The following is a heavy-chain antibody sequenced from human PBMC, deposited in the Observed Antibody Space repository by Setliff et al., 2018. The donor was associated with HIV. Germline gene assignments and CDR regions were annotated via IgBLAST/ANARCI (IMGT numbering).Heavy chain of an antibody. D-gene: IGHD2-21*02. CDR3: VRDPPLTPTDADHPFDI. CDR2: IYTSGST. Sequence: SETLSLTCTVSGDSISTYCWIWIRQPPGKGLEWIGNIYTSGSTSYNPSLKSRVTISVDTSKNQFSLSLSSVTAADTAVYYCVRDPPLTPTDADHPFDIWGQGTMVTVSS. V-gene: IGHV4-4*09. CDR1: GDSISTYC. J-gene: IGHJ3*02.